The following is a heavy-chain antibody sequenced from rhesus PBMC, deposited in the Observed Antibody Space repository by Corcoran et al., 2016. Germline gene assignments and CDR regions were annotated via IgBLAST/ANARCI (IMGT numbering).Heavy chain of an antibody. CDR3: ARVGSSWSEWDTVGTEWYFDL. V-gene: IGHV4S14*01. Sequence: QVQLQESGPGLVKPSETLSLTCAVSGYSISSGYYWGWIRQPPGKGLEWIGGIYGSGGSNYLNPSLKSRVTLSVDTSKNQFSLKLSCVTTADTAVYYCARVGSSWSEWDTVGTEWYFDLWGPGTPITISS. CDR2: IYGSGGSN. D-gene: IGHD5-42*01. J-gene: IGHJ2*01. CDR1: GYSISSGYY.